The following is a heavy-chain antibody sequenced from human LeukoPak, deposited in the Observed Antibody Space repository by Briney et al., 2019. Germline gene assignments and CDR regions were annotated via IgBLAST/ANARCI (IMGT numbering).Heavy chain of an antibody. Sequence: GGSLRLSCVVSGFTFSEHWMTWVRQAPGMGLEWVANIKEDGSQKHYVDSVKGRFTIFRDNAKNTLYLQMDSLRAEDTAVYYCARGGDKNVMGGQGTLVTVSS. CDR1: GFTFSEHW. CDR3: ARGGDKNVM. J-gene: IGHJ4*02. D-gene: IGHD3-10*01. CDR2: IKEDGSQK. V-gene: IGHV3-7*03.